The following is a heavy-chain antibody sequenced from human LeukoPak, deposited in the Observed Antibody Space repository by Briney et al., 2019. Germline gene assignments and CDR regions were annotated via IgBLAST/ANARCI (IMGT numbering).Heavy chain of an antibody. CDR1: GFTFTDYA. CDR3: VRHLATSGSYPLDY. V-gene: IGHV3-23*01. Sequence: PGGSLRLSCAASGFTFTDYAMSWVRQAPGTGLEWVSAISGIGNAIFYASSVKGRFTISRDSSKNTLSPQMSSLRAEDTAVYYCVRHLATSGSYPLDYWGQGTLVTVSS. J-gene: IGHJ4*02. CDR2: ISGIGNAI. D-gene: IGHD2-15*01.